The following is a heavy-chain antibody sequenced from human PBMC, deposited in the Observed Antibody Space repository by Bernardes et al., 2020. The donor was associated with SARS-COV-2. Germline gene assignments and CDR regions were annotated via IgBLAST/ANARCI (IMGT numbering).Heavy chain of an antibody. D-gene: IGHD3-10*01. CDR3: ARGNDDHSGTFYKSYGLDV. CDR2: ISHSGST. CDR1: GGSFSAYY. Sequence: FAVYGGSFSAYYWSWIRPTRGKGLEWIGEISHSGSTNYNPSLKSRVTISVDTSKNQFSLKVSSVTAADTAVYYCARGNDDHSGTFYKSYGLDVWGQVTTVTVSS. V-gene: IGHV4-34*01. J-gene: IGHJ6*02.